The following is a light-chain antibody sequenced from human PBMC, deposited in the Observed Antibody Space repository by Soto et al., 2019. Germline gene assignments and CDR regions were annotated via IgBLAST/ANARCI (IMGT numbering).Light chain of an antibody. CDR3: CSYAGSYTEV. CDR1: SSDVGGYNY. CDR2: NVR. J-gene: IGLJ2*01. Sequence: QSVLTQPRSVSGSPGQSVTISCTGTSSDVGGYNYVSWYQQHPGKAPKLMIYNVRERPSGVPDRFSGSKSGNTASLTISGLQAEDEADYYCCSYAGSYTEVFGGGTKLTVL. V-gene: IGLV2-11*01.